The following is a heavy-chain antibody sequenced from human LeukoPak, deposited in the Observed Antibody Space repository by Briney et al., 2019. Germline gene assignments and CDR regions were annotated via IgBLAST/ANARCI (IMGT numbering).Heavy chain of an antibody. CDR2: IHYTGST. Sequence: PSQTLSLTCTVSGGSISSGDFFWSWIRQPPGKGLEWIGHIHYTGSTYYNPPLMSRVTISVDTSKNQFSLKLNSVTAADTAVYYCARDTRYCGGGSCYPDAFDIRGQGTMVTVSS. J-gene: IGHJ3*02. CDR3: ARDTRYCGGGSCYPDAFDI. CDR1: GGSISSGDFF. D-gene: IGHD2-15*01. V-gene: IGHV4-30-4*01.